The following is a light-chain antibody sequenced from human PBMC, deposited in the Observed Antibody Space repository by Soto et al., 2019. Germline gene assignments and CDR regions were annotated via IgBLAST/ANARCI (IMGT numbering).Light chain of an antibody. Sequence: EIVLTQSPATVSLSPGERVTLSCRASQSVSSYLVWYQQKSGQAPRLLIYDASKRATGIPARFSGSGSGTEFTLTISSLQSEDFAVYYCQQYHNWPPQYTFGQGTKLQMK. V-gene: IGKV3-11*01. J-gene: IGKJ2*01. CDR1: QSVSSY. CDR3: QQYHNWPPQYT. CDR2: DAS.